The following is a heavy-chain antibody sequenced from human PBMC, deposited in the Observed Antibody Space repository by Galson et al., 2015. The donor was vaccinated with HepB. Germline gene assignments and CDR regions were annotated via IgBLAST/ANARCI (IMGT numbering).Heavy chain of an antibody. CDR3: ARVGSNVMRGWLDP. J-gene: IGHJ5*02. V-gene: IGHV1-18*01. CDR2: ISTYSGNT. Sequence: SVKVSCKASGSTFTTYVISWVRQAPGQGLEWMGWISTYSGNTYYSQRLQGRVTMTTDTSTSTAYMELRSLRSDDTAVYYCARVGSNVMRGWLDPWGQGTLVTVSS. CDR1: GSTFTTYV. D-gene: IGHD3-16*01.